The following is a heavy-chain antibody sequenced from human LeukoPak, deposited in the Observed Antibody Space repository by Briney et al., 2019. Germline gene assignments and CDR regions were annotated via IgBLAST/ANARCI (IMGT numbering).Heavy chain of an antibody. CDR3: ARDAQCDYFDY. D-gene: IGHD5-24*01. V-gene: IGHV1-8*01. CDR2: MNPNSGNT. J-gene: IGHJ4*02. Sequence: GASVKVSCKASGYTFTSYDINWVRQATGQGLEWMGWMNPNSGNTGYAQKLQGRVTMTTDTSTSTAYMELRSLRSDDTAVYYCARDAQCDYFDYWGQGTLVTVSS. CDR1: GYTFTSYD.